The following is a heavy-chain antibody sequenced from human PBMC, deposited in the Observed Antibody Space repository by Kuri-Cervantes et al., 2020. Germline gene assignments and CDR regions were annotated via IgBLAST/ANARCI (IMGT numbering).Heavy chain of an antibody. CDR2: IYSGGST. J-gene: IGHJ4*02. V-gene: IGHV3-53*05. CDR3: AKDLGGYGYGTPFDY. D-gene: IGHD5-18*01. Sequence: GESLKISCAVSGFTVSSNYMSWVRQAPGKGLEWVSVIYSGGSTYYADSVKGRFTISRDNSENTLYLQMNSLRAEDTAVYYCAKDLGGYGYGTPFDYWGQGTLVTVSS. CDR1: GFTVSSNY.